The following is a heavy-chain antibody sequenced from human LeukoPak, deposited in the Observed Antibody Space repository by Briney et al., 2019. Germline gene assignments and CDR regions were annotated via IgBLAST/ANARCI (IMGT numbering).Heavy chain of an antibody. V-gene: IGHV4-30-2*01. CDR2: IYHSGST. CDR3: ARGISCSSTSCYADY. J-gene: IGHJ4*02. D-gene: IGHD2-2*01. Sequence: PSETLSLTCTVSGGSISSGGYYWSWIRQPPGKGLEWIGYIYHSGSTYYNPSLKSRVTISVDRSKNQFSLKLSSVTAADTAVYYCARGISCSSTSCYADYWGQGTLVTVSS. CDR1: GGSISSGGYY.